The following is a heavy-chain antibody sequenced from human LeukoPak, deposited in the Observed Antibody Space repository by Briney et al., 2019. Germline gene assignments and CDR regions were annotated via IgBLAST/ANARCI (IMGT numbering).Heavy chain of an antibody. J-gene: IGHJ4*02. Sequence: GSLRLSCEPSGFTFSYYGMTWVRQPPGKGLEWIGEIYHSGSTNYNPSLKSRVTISVDKSKNQFSLKLSSVTAADTAVYYCARGEEQQLVRPFDYWGQGTLVTVSS. CDR2: IYHSGST. CDR1: GFTFSYYG. D-gene: IGHD6-13*01. CDR3: ARGEEQQLVRPFDY. V-gene: IGHV4-34*01.